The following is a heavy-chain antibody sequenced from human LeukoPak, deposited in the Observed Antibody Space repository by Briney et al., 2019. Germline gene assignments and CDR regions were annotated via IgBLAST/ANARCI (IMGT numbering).Heavy chain of an antibody. CDR3: ARGQRITIFGLVIPDAFDI. D-gene: IGHD3-3*01. CDR2: IIPIFGTA. J-gene: IGHJ3*02. Sequence: SVKVTCKASGGAFSCYAISWVRQAPGQGLEWMGGIIPIFGTANYAQKFQGRVTITTDESTSTAYMELSSLRSEDTAVYYCARGQRITIFGLVIPDAFDIWGQGTMVTVSS. CDR1: GGAFSCYA. V-gene: IGHV1-69*05.